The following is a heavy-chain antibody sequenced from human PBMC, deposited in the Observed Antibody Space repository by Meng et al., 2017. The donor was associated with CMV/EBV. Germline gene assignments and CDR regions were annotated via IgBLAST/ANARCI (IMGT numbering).Heavy chain of an antibody. CDR1: GGTFSSYG. CDR2: IIAIFGTT. V-gene: IGHV1-69*01. D-gene: IGHD2-15*01. J-gene: IGHJ5*02. Sequence: KASGGTFSSYGISWVRQAPGQGLEWMGGIIAIFGTTNNAQKFQGRVTITADESTSTAYMELTSLRSEDTAVYYCARIQTPPSWYLDPWGQGTLVTVSS. CDR3: ARIQTPPSWYLDP.